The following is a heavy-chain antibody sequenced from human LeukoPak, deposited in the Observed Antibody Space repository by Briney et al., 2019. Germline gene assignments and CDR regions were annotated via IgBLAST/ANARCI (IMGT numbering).Heavy chain of an antibody. Sequence: ASVNVSCKASGYTFTSYAMNWVRQAPGQGLEWMGWINTNTGNPTYAQGFTGRFVFSLDTSVSTAYLQISSLKAEDTAVYYCARGRSRVELTAFDYWGQGTLVTVSS. V-gene: IGHV7-4-1*02. CDR3: ARGRSRVELTAFDY. D-gene: IGHD1-7*01. CDR2: INTNTGNP. CDR1: GYTFTSYA. J-gene: IGHJ4*02.